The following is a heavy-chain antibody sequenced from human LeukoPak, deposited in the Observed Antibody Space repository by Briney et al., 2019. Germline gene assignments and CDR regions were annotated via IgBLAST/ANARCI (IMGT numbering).Heavy chain of an antibody. Sequence: GGSLRLSCAASGFTFSSYEMNWVRQAPGKGLEWVSSISRSATTIYYADSVKGRFTISRDNAKNSLYLQMNSLRAEDTAVYFCARVGALSSSWLLYSGQGTLVTVSS. CDR2: ISRSATTI. CDR3: ARVGALSSSWLLY. J-gene: IGHJ4*02. D-gene: IGHD6-13*01. V-gene: IGHV3-48*03. CDR1: GFTFSSYE.